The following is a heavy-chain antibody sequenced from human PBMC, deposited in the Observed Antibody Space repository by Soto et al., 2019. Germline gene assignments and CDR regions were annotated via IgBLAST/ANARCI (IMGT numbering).Heavy chain of an antibody. Sequence: XESLKISCKGSGYSFTSYWIGWVRQMPGKGLEWMGIIYPGDSDTRYSPSFQGQVTISADKSISTAYLQWSSLKASDTAMYYCARRAYYYDSSGYYYRWYFDLWGRGTLVTVSS. CDR1: GYSFTSYW. CDR2: IYPGDSDT. V-gene: IGHV5-51*01. D-gene: IGHD3-22*01. CDR3: ARRAYYYDSSGYYYRWYFDL. J-gene: IGHJ2*01.